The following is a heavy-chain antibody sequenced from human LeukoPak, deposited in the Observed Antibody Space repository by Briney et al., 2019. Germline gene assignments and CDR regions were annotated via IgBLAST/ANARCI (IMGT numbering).Heavy chain of an antibody. CDR1: GYTFTSYY. Sequence: GASVKVSCKASGYTFTSYYMHWVRQAPGQGLEWMGIINPSGGSTSYAQKFQGRVTMTRDTSTSTVYMELSSLRSEDTAVYYCARDLRYYDFWSGPNGPQPFDYWGQGTLVTVSS. V-gene: IGHV1-46*01. D-gene: IGHD3-3*01. J-gene: IGHJ4*02. CDR3: ARDLRYYDFWSGPNGPQPFDY. CDR2: INPSGGST.